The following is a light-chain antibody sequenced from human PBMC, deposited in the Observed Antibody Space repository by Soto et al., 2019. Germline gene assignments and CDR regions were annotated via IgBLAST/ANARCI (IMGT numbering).Light chain of an antibody. Sequence: EIVLTQSPGTLSLSPGERATLSCRASQSVRSTYLAWYQQKPGQAPRHLIYGASKRESGVPDRFSSGGSGTDFTLTISSLDPEDCAVYYCQQYSGSVTFGGGTKVDIK. CDR2: GAS. CDR1: QSVRSTY. V-gene: IGKV3-20*01. J-gene: IGKJ4*01. CDR3: QQYSGSVT.